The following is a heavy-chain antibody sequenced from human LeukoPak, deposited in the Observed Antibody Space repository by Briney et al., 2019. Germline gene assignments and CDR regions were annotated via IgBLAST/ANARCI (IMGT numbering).Heavy chain of an antibody. J-gene: IGHJ6*03. V-gene: IGHV4-39*02. CDR3: ARLATTKVAYYYYYMDV. CDR2: IHYSETT. Sequence: SETLSLTCTVSGGSISSSNYYWGWIRQPPGKGLEWIASIHYSETTYYNPSLKSRVTISVDTSKNHFSLKLSSVTAADTAVYYCARLATTKVAYYYYYMDVWGKGTTVTISS. CDR1: GGSISSSNYY. D-gene: IGHD5-12*01.